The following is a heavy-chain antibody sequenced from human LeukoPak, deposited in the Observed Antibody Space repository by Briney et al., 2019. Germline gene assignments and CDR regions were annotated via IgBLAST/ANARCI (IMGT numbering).Heavy chain of an antibody. CDR1: GYTFTGYY. CDR2: INPNSGGT. V-gene: IGHV1-2*02. D-gene: IGHD4-23*01. Sequence: GASVKVSCKASGYTFTGYYMHWVRQAPGQGLEWMGWINPNSGGTNYAQKFQRRVTMTRDTSISTAYMELSRLRSDDTAVYYCARDRGTTVVTALFDYWGQGTLVTVSS. CDR3: ARDRGTTVVTALFDY. J-gene: IGHJ4*02.